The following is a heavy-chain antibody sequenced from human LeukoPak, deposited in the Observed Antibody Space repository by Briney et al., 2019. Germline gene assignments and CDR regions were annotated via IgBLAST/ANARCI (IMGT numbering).Heavy chain of an antibody. Sequence: SGTLSLTCAVSGGSISSSNWWSWVRQPPGKGLEWIGEIYHSGSTNYNPSLKSRVTISVDKSKNQLSLKLSSVTAADTAVYYCARVDYGSGSPPLYGMDVWGKGTTVTVSS. CDR2: IYHSGST. D-gene: IGHD3-10*01. CDR1: GGSISSSNW. CDR3: ARVDYGSGSPPLYGMDV. J-gene: IGHJ6*04. V-gene: IGHV4-4*02.